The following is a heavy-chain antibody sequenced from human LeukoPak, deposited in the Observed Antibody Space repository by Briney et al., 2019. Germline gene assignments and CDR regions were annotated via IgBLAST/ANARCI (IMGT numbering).Heavy chain of an antibody. CDR2: IYYSGST. CDR3: ARLFHPALSGNYPFDY. V-gene: IGHV4-59*01. D-gene: IGHD1-26*01. Sequence: SETLSLTCTVSGGSLNSYYWSWIRQPPGKGLEWIAYIYYSGSTSYNPSLKGRVTISVDTSKNQFSLKLNSVTAADTAMYYCARLFHPALSGNYPFDYWGQGTLVTVSS. CDR1: GGSLNSYY. J-gene: IGHJ4*02.